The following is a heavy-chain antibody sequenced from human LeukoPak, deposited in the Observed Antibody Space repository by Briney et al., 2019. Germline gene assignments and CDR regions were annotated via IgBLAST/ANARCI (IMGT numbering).Heavy chain of an antibody. V-gene: IGHV1-69*04. CDR3: ASGGGPYYDFWSGLDY. D-gene: IGHD3-3*01. Sequence: GASVKVSCKASGGTFISYAISWVRQAPGQGLEWMGRIIPILGIANYAQKFQGRVTITADKSTSTAYMELSSLRSEDTAVYYCASGGGPYYDFWSGLDYWGQGTLVTVSS. J-gene: IGHJ4*02. CDR2: IIPILGIA. CDR1: GGTFISYA.